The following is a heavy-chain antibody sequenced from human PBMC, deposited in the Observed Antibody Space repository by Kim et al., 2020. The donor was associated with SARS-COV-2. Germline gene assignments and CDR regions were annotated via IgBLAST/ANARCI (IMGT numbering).Heavy chain of an antibody. CDR2: IDRDGSST. CDR3: AIERYCGGSSCYPFEH. CDR1: RFIFGSYW. Sequence: GGSLRLSCEGSRFIFGSYWMHWVRQTPGKGLVWVSRIDRDGSSTNYADSVKGRFTISRDNAKNTLYLQMNSLRVEDTAVYYCAIERYCGGSSCYPFEHWGQGTLVTVSS. J-gene: IGHJ4*02. D-gene: IGHD2-2*01. V-gene: IGHV3-74*01.